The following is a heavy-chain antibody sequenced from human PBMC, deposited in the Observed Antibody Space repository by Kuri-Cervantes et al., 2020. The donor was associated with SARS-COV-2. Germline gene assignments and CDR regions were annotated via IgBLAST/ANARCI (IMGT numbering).Heavy chain of an antibody. V-gene: IGHV3-11*04. CDR3: ARDGDDGVSAGTTSLYWYFDL. D-gene: IGHD1-1*01. J-gene: IGHJ2*01. Sequence: GESLKISCAASGFTFSDHYLNWIRQAPGKGLEWLSYISSSGKTIYYADSVKGRFTISRDNAKNSLYLQMNSLRAEDTAVYYCARDGDDGVSAGTTSLYWYFDLWGRGTLVTVSS. CDR2: ISSSGKTI. CDR1: GFTFSDHY.